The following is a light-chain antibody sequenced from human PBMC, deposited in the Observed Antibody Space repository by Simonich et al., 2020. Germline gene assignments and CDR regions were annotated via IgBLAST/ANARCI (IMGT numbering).Light chain of an antibody. CDR3: QQYDNLPFT. Sequence: DIQMTQSPSSLSASVGDSVTITCQASQDISTSLNWYQQNPGQALKLLIYDASNLETGVPSRFSGSGSGTDFTFTIRSLQPENIATYYCQQYDNLPFTFGPGTKVDIK. J-gene: IGKJ3*01. V-gene: IGKV1-33*01. CDR2: DAS. CDR1: QDISTS.